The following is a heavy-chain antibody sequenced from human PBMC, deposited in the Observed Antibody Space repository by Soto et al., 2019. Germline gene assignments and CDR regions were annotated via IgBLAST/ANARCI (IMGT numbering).Heavy chain of an antibody. CDR3: ARGGGTILAPLP. Sequence: ASVKVSCKASGYTFTGYFIHWVRQAPGQGLEWMGWINPNSGATKYAQKFQGRVTMARDTSISTAYMELTLLRSDDTAIYYCARGGGTILAPLPWGEGTLVTVSS. CDR2: INPNSGAT. J-gene: IGHJ5*02. V-gene: IGHV1-2*02. CDR1: GYTFTGYF. D-gene: IGHD3-3*01.